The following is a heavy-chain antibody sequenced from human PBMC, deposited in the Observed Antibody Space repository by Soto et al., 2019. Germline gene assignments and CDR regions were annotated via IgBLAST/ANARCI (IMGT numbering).Heavy chain of an antibody. CDR1: GFTFDDYG. CDR2: INWNGGST. V-gene: IGHV3-20*04. CDR3: ARGKYFDWLSLDYYYYYGMDV. Sequence: GGSLRLSCAASGFTFDDYGMSWVRQAPGKGLEWVSGINWNGGSTGYADSVKGRFTISRDNAKNSLYLQMNSLRAEDTAVYYCARGKYFDWLSLDYYYYYGMDVWGQGTTVTVSS. D-gene: IGHD3-9*01. J-gene: IGHJ6*02.